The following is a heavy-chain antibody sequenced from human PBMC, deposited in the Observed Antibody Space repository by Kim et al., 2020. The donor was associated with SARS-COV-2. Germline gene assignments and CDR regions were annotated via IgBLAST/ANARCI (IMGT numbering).Heavy chain of an antibody. CDR2: DGTTI. J-gene: IGHJ4*02. CDR3: VRSVDH. Sequence: DGTTIQHAESVKGRVTIARDNAKNTLYLQMSSLRAEDTAVYYCVRSVDHWGQGTLVTVSS. V-gene: IGHV3-74*01.